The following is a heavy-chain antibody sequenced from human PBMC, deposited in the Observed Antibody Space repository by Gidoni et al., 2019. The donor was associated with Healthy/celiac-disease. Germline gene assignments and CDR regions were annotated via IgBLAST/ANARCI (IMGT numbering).Heavy chain of an antibody. D-gene: IGHD3-10*01. J-gene: IGHJ2*01. V-gene: IGHV3-13*05. CDR2: IGTACDP. Sequence: EVQLVESGGGLVQPGGSVRLSCAASGFTFSSDDMHWVRQATGKGLELVSAIGTACDPYYPGSVKGRFTTSRENAKNSLYLQMNSLRAGDTAVYYCARVSYGSDWYFDLWGRGTLVTVSS. CDR3: ARVSYGSDWYFDL. CDR1: GFTFSSDD.